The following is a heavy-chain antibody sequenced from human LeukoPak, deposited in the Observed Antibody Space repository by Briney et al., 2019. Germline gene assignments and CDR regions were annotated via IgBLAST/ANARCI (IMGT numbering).Heavy chain of an antibody. CDR1: GFTLSTHA. V-gene: IGHV3-23*01. J-gene: IGHJ4*02. D-gene: IGHD5-12*01. CDR2: ISGSGGIT. CDR3: AKDPRVTTIEIFDY. Sequence: GGSLRLSCAASGFTLSTHAMSCVRHAPGKGLEWVSSISGSGGITYYADSVKGRFTISRDNSKNTLYLQMNSLRAEDTAVYYCAKDPRVTTIEIFDYWGQGTLVTVSS.